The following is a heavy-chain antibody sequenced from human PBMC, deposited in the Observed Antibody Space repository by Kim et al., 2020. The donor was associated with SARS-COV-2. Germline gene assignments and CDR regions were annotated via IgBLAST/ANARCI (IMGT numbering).Heavy chain of an antibody. D-gene: IGHD2-21*02. CDR3: ARGALAVVTPRVPFYYYYYGMDV. Sequence: SVKVSCKASGGTFSSYAISWVRQAPGQGLEWMGGIIPIFGTANYAQKFQGRVTITADESTSTAYMELSSLRSEDTAVYYCARGALAVVTPRVPFYYYYYGMDVWGQGTTVTVSS. J-gene: IGHJ6*02. V-gene: IGHV1-69*13. CDR2: IIPIFGTA. CDR1: GGTFSSYA.